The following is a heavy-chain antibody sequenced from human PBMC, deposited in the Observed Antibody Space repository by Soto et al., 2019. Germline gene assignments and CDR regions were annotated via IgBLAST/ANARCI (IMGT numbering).Heavy chain of an antibody. Sequence: GASLRRTGAASRCTCSDYSMRWGRQAPGKGLEWVSYISSGSTTIYYADSVKGRFTISRDNAKNSLYLQMNSLRAEDTAVYYCATYRSSWYVWHYCGPGS. CDR1: RCTCSDYS. CDR3: ATYRSSWYVWHY. D-gene: IGHD6-13*01. V-gene: IGHV3-48*01. CDR2: ISSGSTTI. J-gene: IGHJ4*02.